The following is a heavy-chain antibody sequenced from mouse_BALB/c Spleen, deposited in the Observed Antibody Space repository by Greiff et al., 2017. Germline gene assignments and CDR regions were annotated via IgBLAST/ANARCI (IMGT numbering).Heavy chain of an antibody. V-gene: IGHV5-17*02. CDR2: ISSGSSTI. CDR1: GFTFSSFG. CDR3: ARQRDYGSPFDY. J-gene: IGHJ2*01. D-gene: IGHD1-1*01. Sequence: EVKLMESGGGLVQPGGSRKLSCAASGFTFSSFGMHWVRQAPEKGLEWVAYISSGSSTIYYADTVKGRFTISRDNPKNTLFLQMTSLRSEDTAMYYCARQRDYGSPFDYWGQGTTLTVSS.